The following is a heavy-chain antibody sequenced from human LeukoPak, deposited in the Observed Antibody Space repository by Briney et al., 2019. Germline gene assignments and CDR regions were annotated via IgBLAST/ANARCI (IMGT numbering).Heavy chain of an antibody. CDR2: INPNSGGT. CDR1: GYTFTGYY. Sequence: ASVKVSCKASGYTFTGYYMHWVRQAPGQGLEWMGWINPNSGGTNYAQKFQGRVTMTRDTSISTAYMELSRLRSEDTAVYYCARDLAKDDAFDIWGQGTMVTVSS. D-gene: IGHD3-16*01. CDR3: ARDLAKDDAFDI. V-gene: IGHV1-2*02. J-gene: IGHJ3*02.